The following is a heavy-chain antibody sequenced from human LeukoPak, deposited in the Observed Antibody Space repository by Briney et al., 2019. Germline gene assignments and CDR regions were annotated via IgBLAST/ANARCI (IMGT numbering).Heavy chain of an antibody. CDR3: AALARDY. Sequence: GGSLRLSCAASGFIVSSNYMTWVRQAPGEGLEWVSVIHNDGSTYYTDSVKGRFTISRDDSKNTLYLQMNSLRVEDTAVYYCAALARDYWGQGTLVTVSS. CDR1: GFIVSSNY. D-gene: IGHD3-3*02. V-gene: IGHV3-53*01. CDR2: IHNDGST. J-gene: IGHJ4*02.